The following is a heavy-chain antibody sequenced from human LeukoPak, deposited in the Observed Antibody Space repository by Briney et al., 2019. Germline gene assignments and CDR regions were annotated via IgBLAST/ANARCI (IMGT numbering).Heavy chain of an antibody. CDR3: TTDYYDFWSGYLNY. D-gene: IGHD3-3*01. CDR2: ISGSGGST. J-gene: IGHJ4*02. V-gene: IGHV3-23*01. Sequence: GALRLSCAASGFTFRSYAMSWVRQAPGKGLEWVSAISGSGGSTYYADSVKGRFTISRDNSKNTLYLQMNSLKTEDTAVYYCTTDYYDFWSGYLNYWGQGTLVTVSS. CDR1: GFTFRSYA.